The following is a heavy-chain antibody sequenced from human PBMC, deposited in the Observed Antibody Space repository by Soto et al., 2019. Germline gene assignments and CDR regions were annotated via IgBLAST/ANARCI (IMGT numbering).Heavy chain of an antibody. CDR2: ISAYTGNT. J-gene: IGHJ4*02. V-gene: IGHV1-18*01. D-gene: IGHD3-16*01. CDR1: GYTFSNNG. CDR3: ARKGGEGEPADY. Sequence: QVQLVQSGAEVKSPGASVKVSCKASGYTFSNNGINWVRQAPGQGLEWMGWISAYTGNTKYAQSFQGRVTMTTDTSTNTAYLELKTLRYDDTAVYYCARKGGEGEPADYWGQGTLVTVSS.